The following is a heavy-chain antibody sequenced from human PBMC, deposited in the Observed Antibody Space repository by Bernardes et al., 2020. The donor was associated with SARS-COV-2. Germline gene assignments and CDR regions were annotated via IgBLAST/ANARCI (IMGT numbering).Heavy chain of an antibody. CDR3: AKEFHQDRKFDY. CDR2: VSGSGGST. CDR1: GFTFSSFA. D-gene: IGHD2-2*01. V-gene: IGHV3-23*01. J-gene: IGHJ4*02. Sequence: GGSLRLSCAASGFTFSSFAMSWVRQAPGKGLEWVSTVSGSGGSTYYADSVKGRFTISRDNSKNTLYLQMNSLRAEDTAVYYCAKEFHQDRKFDYWGQGTLVTVSS.